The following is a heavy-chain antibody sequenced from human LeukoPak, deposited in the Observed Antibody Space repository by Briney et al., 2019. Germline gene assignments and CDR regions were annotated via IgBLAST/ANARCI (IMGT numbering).Heavy chain of an antibody. CDR3: VDLGYTD. CDR1: GFSFSSSW. V-gene: IGHV3-7*01. Sequence: GGSLRLSCEASGFSFSSSWTTWVRQAPGKGLEWVATIKNDGSDKYYVDSVKGRFTLSRDNAKNSLYLQMNSLRVEDTAVYYCVDLGYTDGGQGTLVTVSS. J-gene: IGHJ4*02. D-gene: IGHD2-15*01. CDR2: IKNDGSDK.